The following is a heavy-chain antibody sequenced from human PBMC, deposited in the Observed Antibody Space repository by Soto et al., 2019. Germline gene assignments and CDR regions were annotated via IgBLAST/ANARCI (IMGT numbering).Heavy chain of an antibody. Sequence: QVQLQESGPGLVEPSQTLSLTCTVSGDSIGSTDSYWSWIRRPPGKGLEWIGYIYYTGGTFYNPSPKTRFTLSLRTPTNQFSRTLTSVTAANPASYSGAGGGSGGAENSQHWGQGTLVAVSS. CDR1: GDSIGSTDSY. CDR3: AGGGSGGAENSQH. V-gene: IGHV4-30-4*08. CDR2: IYYTGGT. J-gene: IGHJ1*01. D-gene: IGHD6-25*01.